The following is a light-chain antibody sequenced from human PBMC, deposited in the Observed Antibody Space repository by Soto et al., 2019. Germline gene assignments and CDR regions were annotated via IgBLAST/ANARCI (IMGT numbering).Light chain of an antibody. J-gene: IGLJ2*01. CDR3: CSYAGSYVV. CDR2: DVS. Sequence: QSALTQPRSVSGSPGQSVTISCTGTRRDVGGYNYVSWYQQHPGKAPKLMIYDVSKRPSGVPDRFSGSKSGNTASLTISGLQAEDEADYYCCSYAGSYVVFGGGTKVTVL. CDR1: RRDVGGYNY. V-gene: IGLV2-11*01.